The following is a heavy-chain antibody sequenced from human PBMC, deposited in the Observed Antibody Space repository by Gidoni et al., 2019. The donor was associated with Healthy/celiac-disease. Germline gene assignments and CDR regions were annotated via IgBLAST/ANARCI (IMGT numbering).Heavy chain of an antibody. Sequence: QVQLVQSGAEVKKPGASVKVSCKASGYTFTSYAMHWVRQAPGQRLEWMGWINAGNGNTKYSQKFQGRVTITRDTSASTAYMELSSLRSEDTAVYYCAREREADCSGGSCYRAYYFDYWGQGTLVTVSS. J-gene: IGHJ4*02. CDR2: INAGNGNT. CDR1: GYTFTSYA. D-gene: IGHD2-15*01. V-gene: IGHV1-3*01. CDR3: AREREADCSGGSCYRAYYFDY.